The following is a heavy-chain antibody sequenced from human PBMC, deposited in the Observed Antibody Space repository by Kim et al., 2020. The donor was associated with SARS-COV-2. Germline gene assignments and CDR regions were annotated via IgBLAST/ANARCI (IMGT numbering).Heavy chain of an antibody. CDR2: IYYSGST. CDR3: ARPPGIAVAGTVNDAFDI. V-gene: IGHV4-39*01. CDR1: GGSISSSSYY. J-gene: IGHJ3*02. D-gene: IGHD6-19*01. Sequence: SETLSLTCTVSGGSISSSSYYWGWIRQPPGKGLEWIGSIYYSGSTYYNPSLKSRVTISVDTSKNQFSLKLSSVTAADTAVYYCARPPGIAVAGTVNDAFDIWGQGTMVTVSS.